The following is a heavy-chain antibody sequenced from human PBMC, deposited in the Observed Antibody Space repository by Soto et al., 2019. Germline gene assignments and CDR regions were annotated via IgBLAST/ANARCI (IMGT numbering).Heavy chain of an antibody. J-gene: IGHJ4*02. V-gene: IGHV4-4*07. CDR3: AREGSYSAYHFAHGIQLWSFDF. D-gene: IGHD5-12*01. CDR2: IFSSGST. CDR1: GGSINTFY. Sequence: PSETLSLTCTVSGGSINTFYWSWVRQPAGKGLEWIGRIFSSGSTSFNPSLESRVAMSVDTSKNHFSLNLSSVTAADMAVYYCAREGSYSAYHFAHGIQLWSFDFWGQGALVTVYS.